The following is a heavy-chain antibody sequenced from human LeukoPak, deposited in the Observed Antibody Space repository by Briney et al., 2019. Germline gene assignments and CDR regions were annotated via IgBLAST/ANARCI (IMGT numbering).Heavy chain of an antibody. D-gene: IGHD2-2*01. CDR2: INPHSGAT. V-gene: IGHV1-2*02. J-gene: IGHJ4*02. CDR1: GYTFTGYY. Sequence: GASVKVSFEASGYTFTGYYMHWVRQAPGQGLEWMGWINPHSGATNYAQQFQDRVTMTKDTSISTAYMELRRLRSDDTAVYYCARDGACSSTSCQSFDYWGQGTLVTVPS. CDR3: ARDGACSSTSCQSFDY.